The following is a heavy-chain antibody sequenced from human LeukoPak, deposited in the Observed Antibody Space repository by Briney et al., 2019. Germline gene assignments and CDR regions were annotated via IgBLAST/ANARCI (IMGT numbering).Heavy chain of an antibody. CDR2: IYYSGST. J-gene: IGHJ4*02. V-gene: IGHV4-39*01. Sequence: SETLSLTCTVSGGSISSSSYYWGWIRRPPGKGLEWIGSIYYSGSTYYNPSLKSRVTISVDTSKNQFSLKLSSVTAADTAVYYCARHASPLSQVDYWGQGTLVTVSS. CDR3: ARHASPLSQVDY. CDR1: GGSISSSSYY.